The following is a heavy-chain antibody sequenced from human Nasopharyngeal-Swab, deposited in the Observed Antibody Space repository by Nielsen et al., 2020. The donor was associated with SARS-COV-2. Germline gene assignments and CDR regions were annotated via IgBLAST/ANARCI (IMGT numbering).Heavy chain of an antibody. Sequence: GSLRLSCAVYGGAFGSFYWSWIRQSPGEGLEWIGEINPSGGTDYNPSLKSRVSMSVDTSKNQVFLNLKAVTAADTGLYYCARGRRERAPRYYYYGMDVWGQGTTVSVS. CDR2: INPSGGT. J-gene: IGHJ6*02. CDR3: ARGRRERAPRYYYYGMDV. V-gene: IGHV4-34*01. D-gene: IGHD1-1*01. CDR1: GGAFGSFY.